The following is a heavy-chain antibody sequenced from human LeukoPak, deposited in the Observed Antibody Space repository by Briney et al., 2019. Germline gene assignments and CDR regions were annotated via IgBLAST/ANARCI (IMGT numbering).Heavy chain of an antibody. CDR3: ARGGIGSLDP. CDR1: GGSIINQY. Sequence: SETLSLTCTVSGGSIINQYWTWIRQPPGKGLEWIGYIFYSGSTKYNPSLKSRVTISVDTSKNQFSLNLNFVTAADTAVYYRARGGIGSLDPWGQGTLVTVSS. J-gene: IGHJ5*02. CDR2: IFYSGST. V-gene: IGHV4-59*11. D-gene: IGHD2-21*01.